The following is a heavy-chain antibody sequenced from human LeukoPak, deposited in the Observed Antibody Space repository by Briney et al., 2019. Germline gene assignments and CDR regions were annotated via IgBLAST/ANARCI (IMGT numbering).Heavy chain of an antibody. Sequence: GGSLRLSCAASGFTFSSYGMSWVRQAPGKGLEWVSAISGSGGSTYYADSVKGRFTISRDNSKNTLYLQMNSLRAEDTAVYYCAKRRGITMVRGVIRTDYYYYMDVWGKGTTVTVSS. CDR1: GFTFSSYG. CDR2: ISGSGGST. J-gene: IGHJ6*03. CDR3: AKRRGITMVRGVIRTDYYYYMDV. D-gene: IGHD3-10*01. V-gene: IGHV3-23*01.